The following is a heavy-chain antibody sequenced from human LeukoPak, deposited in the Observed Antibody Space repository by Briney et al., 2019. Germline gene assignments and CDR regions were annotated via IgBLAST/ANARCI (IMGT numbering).Heavy chain of an antibody. CDR3: ASRITVAGNYFDY. D-gene: IGHD6-19*01. Sequence: PSETLSLACAVYGGSFSGYYWSWIRQPPVKGLEWIGEISHSGSTNYNPSLKSRVTISVDTSKNQFSLRLSSVTAADTAVYYCASRITVAGNYFDYWGQGTLVTVSS. V-gene: IGHV4-34*01. CDR1: GGSFSGYY. CDR2: ISHSGST. J-gene: IGHJ4*02.